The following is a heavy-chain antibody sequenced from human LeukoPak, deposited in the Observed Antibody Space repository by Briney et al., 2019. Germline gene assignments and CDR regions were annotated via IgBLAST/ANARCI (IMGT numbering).Heavy chain of an antibody. V-gene: IGHV1-18*01. Sequence: ASVKVSCKASGYTFTSYGISWVRQAPGQGLEWMGWISAYNGNTNYAQKRQGRVTMTTDTSTSTAYMELRSLRSDDTAVYYCAREGSLYGSGSYLGDYYYYGMDVWGQGTTVTVSS. CDR2: ISAYNGNT. CDR3: AREGSLYGSGSYLGDYYYYGMDV. D-gene: IGHD3-10*01. J-gene: IGHJ6*02. CDR1: GYTFTSYG.